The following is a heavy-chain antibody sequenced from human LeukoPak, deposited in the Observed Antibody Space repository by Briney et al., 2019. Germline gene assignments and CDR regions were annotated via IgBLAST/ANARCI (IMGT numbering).Heavy chain of an antibody. CDR1: GFTFSSYG. D-gene: IGHD2-2*01. J-gene: IGHJ4*02. Sequence: GRSLRLSCAASGFTFSSYGMHWVRQAPGKGLEWVAVIWYDGSNKYYADSVKGRFTISRDNSKNTLYLQMNSLRAEDTAVYYCARLNGYCSSTSCHYWGQGTLVTVSS. V-gene: IGHV3-33*01. CDR2: IWYDGSNK. CDR3: ARLNGYCSSTSCHY.